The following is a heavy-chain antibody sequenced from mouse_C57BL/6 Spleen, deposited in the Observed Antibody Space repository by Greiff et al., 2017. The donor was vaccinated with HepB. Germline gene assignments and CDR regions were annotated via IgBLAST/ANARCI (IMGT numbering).Heavy chain of an antibody. CDR2: ISSGSSTI. V-gene: IGHV5-17*01. D-gene: IGHD2-5*01. J-gene: IGHJ1*03. CDR3: ARARHYSNWYFDV. Sequence: DVMLVESGGGLVKPGGSLKLSCAASGFTFSDYGMHWVRQAPEKGLEWVAYISSGSSTIYYADTVKGRFTISRDNAKNTLFLQMTSLRSEDTAMYYCARARHYSNWYFDVWGTGTTVTVSS. CDR1: GFTFSDYG.